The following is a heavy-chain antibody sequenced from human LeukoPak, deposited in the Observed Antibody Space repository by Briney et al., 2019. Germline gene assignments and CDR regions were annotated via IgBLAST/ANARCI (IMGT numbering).Heavy chain of an antibody. D-gene: IGHD6-19*01. CDR1: GLILRGHA. Sequence: GGSLRLFCEASGLILRGHAMSWVRQAPGKGLEWVSGIGDSGEIERYADSVKGRFTISRDNFRNTVYLEMRSLRPEDTAVYYCAKGYSSGWTPFDYWGQGTQVTVSS. V-gene: IGHV3-23*01. CDR3: AKGYSSGWTPFDY. J-gene: IGHJ4*02. CDR2: IGDSGEIE.